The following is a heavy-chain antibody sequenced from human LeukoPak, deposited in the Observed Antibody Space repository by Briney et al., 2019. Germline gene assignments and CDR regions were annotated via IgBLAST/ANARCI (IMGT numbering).Heavy chain of an antibody. Sequence: PGGSLTLSCAASGFTFSSYSMNWVRHAPGKGREWVSSISSSSSYIYYADSVKGRFTISRDNSKNTLYLQMNSLRAEDTAVYYCARGLSTGSGSPYYFDYWGQGTLVTVSS. J-gene: IGHJ4*02. V-gene: IGHV3-21*01. CDR1: GFTFSSYS. CDR3: ARGLSTGSGSPYYFDY. CDR2: ISSSSSYI. D-gene: IGHD3-10*01.